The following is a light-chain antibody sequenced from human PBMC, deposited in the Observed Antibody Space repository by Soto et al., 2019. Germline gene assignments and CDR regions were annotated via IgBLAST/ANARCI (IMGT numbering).Light chain of an antibody. CDR2: TAS. CDR3: QEYNNYWT. Sequence: DIPMTPSPSTLSASVGDTVTITCRASQTISRWLAWYQQKPGKAPRLLIYTASTLESGVPSRFSASGSGTEFTLTISSLHPDDFATYYCQEYNNYWTFGQGTKVDIK. CDR1: QTISRW. J-gene: IGKJ1*01. V-gene: IGKV1-5*01.